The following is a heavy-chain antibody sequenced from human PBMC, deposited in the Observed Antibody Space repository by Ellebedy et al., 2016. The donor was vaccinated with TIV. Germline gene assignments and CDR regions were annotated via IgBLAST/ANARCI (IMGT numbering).Heavy chain of an antibody. CDR2: ISAYNGDT. CDR3: ATSYGNYGN. D-gene: IGHD3-10*01. Sequence: AASVKVSCKASVFLFDAYGISWARQAPGQGLEWMGWISAYNGDTIYAHHFKGRLIMTTDTSTATAFMELRSLISDDTAVYYCATSYGNYGNWGQGTLVAVSS. CDR1: VFLFDAYG. J-gene: IGHJ4*02. V-gene: IGHV1-18*04.